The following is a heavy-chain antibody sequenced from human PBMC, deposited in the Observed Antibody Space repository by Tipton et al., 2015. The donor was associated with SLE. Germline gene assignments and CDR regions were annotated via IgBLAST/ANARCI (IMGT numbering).Heavy chain of an antibody. D-gene: IGHD5-18*01. V-gene: IGHV4-34*01. Sequence: TLSLTCAVYGGSFSGYYWSWICQPPGKGLEWIGEINHSGSTNYNPSLKSRVTISVDTSKNQFSLKLSSVTAADTAVYYCARGTAMGHWGQGTLVTVSS. CDR1: GGSFSGYY. CDR2: INHSGST. CDR3: ARGTAMGH. J-gene: IGHJ4*02.